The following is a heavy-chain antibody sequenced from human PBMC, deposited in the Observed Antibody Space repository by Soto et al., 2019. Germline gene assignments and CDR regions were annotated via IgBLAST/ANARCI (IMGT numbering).Heavy chain of an antibody. CDR3: ATRDTGRVY. Sequence: VQLQESGPGLVKPSGTLSLTCAVSGVSIDSHEWWTWVRQPPGKGLEWIGESHQSGNTNYNSSLESRVTISLDKSRNHFSLQLDSVTVADTPVYYCATRDTGRVYWGQGTLVTVSS. CDR2: SHQSGNT. V-gene: IGHV4-4*02. D-gene: IGHD5-18*01. J-gene: IGHJ4*02. CDR1: GVSIDSHEW.